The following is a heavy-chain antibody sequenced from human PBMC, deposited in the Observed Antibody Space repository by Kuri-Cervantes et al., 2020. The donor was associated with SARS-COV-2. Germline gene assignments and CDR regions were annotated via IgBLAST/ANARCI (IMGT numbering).Heavy chain of an antibody. D-gene: IGHD3-22*01. J-gene: IGHJ4*02. V-gene: IGHV3-30*04. CDR1: GFTFSRYA. Sequence: GGSLRLSCAGSGFTFSRYAIHCVRQAPGNGLEWVAVISDDGKKRYYADSVKGRFTISRDNSQSTLYLQMNSLRAEDTAVYYCARVLTPLLKYYYDSSGYFDYWGQGTLVTVSS. CDR3: ARVLTPLLKYYYDSSGYFDY. CDR2: ISDDGKKR.